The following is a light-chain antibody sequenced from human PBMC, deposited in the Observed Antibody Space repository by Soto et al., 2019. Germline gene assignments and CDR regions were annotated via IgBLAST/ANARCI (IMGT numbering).Light chain of an antibody. CDR1: QSVSSN. CDR3: QQYNSWPYT. V-gene: IGKV3-15*01. J-gene: IGKJ2*01. CDR2: GAS. Sequence: EIVMTQSPATLSVSPGERATLSCRASQSVSSNLAWYQQKPGQAPRLLIYGASTRATGIPARFSGGGSGTEFPLTISSLQSEDFAVYYCQQYNSWPYTFGQGTKLEIK.